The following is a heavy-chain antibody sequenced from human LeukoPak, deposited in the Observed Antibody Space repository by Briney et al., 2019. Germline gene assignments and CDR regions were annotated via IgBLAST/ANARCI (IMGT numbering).Heavy chain of an antibody. CDR1: GGPFSGYY. Sequence: SETLSLTCAVYGGPFSGYYLSWIRQPPGKGLERIGEFNHSGRTNYNPSLKSRVTISVDTSKNQFSLKLSSVTAADTAVYYCARDPFLVVPAEGSFAWGQGTLVTVSS. J-gene: IGHJ4*02. CDR3: ARDPFLVVPAEGSFA. D-gene: IGHD2-2*01. V-gene: IGHV4-34*01. CDR2: FNHSGRT.